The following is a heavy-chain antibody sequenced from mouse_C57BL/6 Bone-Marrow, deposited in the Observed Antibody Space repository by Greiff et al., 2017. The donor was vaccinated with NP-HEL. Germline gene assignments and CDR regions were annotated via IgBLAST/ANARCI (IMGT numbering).Heavy chain of an antibody. J-gene: IGHJ4*01. V-gene: IGHV1-64*01. CDR2: IHPNSGST. D-gene: IGHD2-12*01. CDR3: ARYTKGRFYAMDY. Sequence: QVQLQQPGAELVKPGASVKLSCRASGYTFTSYWMHGGKQRPGQGLEWIGMIHPNSGSTNYNEKFKSKATLTVDKSSSTAYMQLSSLTSEDSAVYYCARYTKGRFYAMDYWGQGTSVTVSS. CDR1: GYTFTSYW.